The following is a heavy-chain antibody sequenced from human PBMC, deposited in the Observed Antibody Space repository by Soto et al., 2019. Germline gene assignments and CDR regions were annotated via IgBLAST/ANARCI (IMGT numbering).Heavy chain of an antibody. J-gene: IGHJ4*02. Sequence: SETLSLTCTVSGGSISSGGYYWSWIRQHPGKGLEWIGYIYYSGSTYYNPSLKSRVTISVDTSKNQFSLKLSSVTAADTAVYYCARSPPPLNFDYWGQGTLVTVSS. D-gene: IGHD3-9*01. CDR1: GGSISSGGYY. CDR2: IYYSGST. V-gene: IGHV4-31*03. CDR3: ARSPPPLNFDY.